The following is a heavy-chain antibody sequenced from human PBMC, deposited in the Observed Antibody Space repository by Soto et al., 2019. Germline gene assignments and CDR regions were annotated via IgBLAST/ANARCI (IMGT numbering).Heavy chain of an antibody. CDR1: AFTFTNAW. CDR3: TTLGSHHYYHNSDV. V-gene: IGHV3-15*07. Sequence: EVQVVESGGGLVTPGGSLRLSCAASAFTFTNAWMNWVRQAPGKGLEWVALIKTKGEGGTTFYSAPVNGRFTISRDDSKKTLYLQMSSLRIEDTAVYYCTTLGSHHYYHNSDVWGQGTTVTVSS. CDR2: IKTKGEGGTT. J-gene: IGHJ6*02. D-gene: IGHD1-26*01.